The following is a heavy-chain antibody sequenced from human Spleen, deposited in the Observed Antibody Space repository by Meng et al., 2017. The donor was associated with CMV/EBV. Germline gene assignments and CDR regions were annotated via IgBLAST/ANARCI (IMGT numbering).Heavy chain of an antibody. CDR3: ARDFIPSGYYGMDV. D-gene: IGHD3-10*01. J-gene: IGHJ6*02. V-gene: IGHV3-30-3*01. CDR2: IGYDGSNK. Sequence: GESLRLSCAGSGFTFSTYVMYWVRQAPGKGLDWVAVIGYDGSNKFYGDSVKGRFTISRDNSNNTLYLQMNSLRSEDTAVYYCARDFIPSGYYGMDVWGQGTTVTVSS. CDR1: GFTFSTYV.